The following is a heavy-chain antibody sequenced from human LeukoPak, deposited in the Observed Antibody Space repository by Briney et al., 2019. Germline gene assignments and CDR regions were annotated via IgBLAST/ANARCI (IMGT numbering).Heavy chain of an antibody. J-gene: IGHJ4*02. CDR2: IYHSVST. CDR3: ANNDYSNYESDY. CDR1: GYSISSGYY. V-gene: IGHV4-38-2*01. D-gene: IGHD4-11*01. Sequence: SSETLSLTCAVSGYSISSGYYWGWIRQPPGKGLEWIGSIYHSVSTYYNPSLKSRVTISVDTSKNQFSLKLSSVTAADAAVYYCANNDYSNYESDYWGQGTLVTVSS.